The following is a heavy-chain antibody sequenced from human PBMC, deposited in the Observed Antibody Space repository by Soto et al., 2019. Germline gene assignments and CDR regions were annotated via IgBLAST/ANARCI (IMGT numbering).Heavy chain of an antibody. CDR2: IDSDGSTR. CDR3: AKKVPGSSPLGS. D-gene: IGHD5-18*01. J-gene: IGHJ4*02. Sequence: GGSLRLSCAASGFTFSNYWMHWVRQAPGRGLVCVSHIDSDGSTRXXADSVEGXXTSSRDNATKTRYLQXNPLRVEDTAXYYCAKKVPGSSPLGSWGQGAMVTVSS. V-gene: IGHV3-74*01. CDR1: GFTFSNYW.